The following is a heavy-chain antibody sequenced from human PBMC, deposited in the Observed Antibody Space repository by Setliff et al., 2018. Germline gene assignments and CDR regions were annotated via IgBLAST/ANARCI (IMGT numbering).Heavy chain of an antibody. CDR1: GYTFRNYA. J-gene: IGHJ4*02. D-gene: IGHD3-22*01. Sequence: ASVKVSCKASGYTFRNYAFAWVRQAPGQGLEWVGWISVYNGDTNYAQKFQGRVTITADKSTSTAYMELRSLRSDDTAVYYCARTYYYDSSGSVFDYWGQGTLVTVSS. CDR2: ISVYNGDT. CDR3: ARTYYYDSSGSVFDY. V-gene: IGHV1-18*01.